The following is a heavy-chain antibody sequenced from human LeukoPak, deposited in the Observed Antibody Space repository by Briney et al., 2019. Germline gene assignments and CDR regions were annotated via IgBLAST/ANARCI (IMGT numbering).Heavy chain of an antibody. Sequence: GGSLRLSCAASGFTFSSYVMSWVRQAPGKGLEWVSNIGGSVGSMFYAASVKGRFTISRDNSKNTLFLQMNNLRVEDTAVYYCAKVSGGGLYYDGMDVWGQGTTVTVSS. J-gene: IGHJ6*02. CDR2: IGGSVGSM. V-gene: IGHV3-23*01. CDR1: GFTFSSYV. D-gene: IGHD1-14*01. CDR3: AKVSGGGLYYDGMDV.